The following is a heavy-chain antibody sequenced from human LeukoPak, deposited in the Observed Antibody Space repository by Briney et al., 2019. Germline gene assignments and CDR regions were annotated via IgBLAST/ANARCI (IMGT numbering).Heavy chain of an antibody. D-gene: IGHD1-26*01. CDR1: GFTFSSYS. V-gene: IGHV3-21*01. CDR3: ARDPGSTQTLHDAFNI. CDR2: ISTSSSYI. Sequence: GGSLRLSCAASGFTFSSYSMNWVRQAPGKGLEWVSFISTSSSYIYYADSVKGRFTISRDNARNSVYLQMNSLRAEDTAVYYCARDPGSTQTLHDAFNIWGQGTMVTVSS. J-gene: IGHJ3*02.